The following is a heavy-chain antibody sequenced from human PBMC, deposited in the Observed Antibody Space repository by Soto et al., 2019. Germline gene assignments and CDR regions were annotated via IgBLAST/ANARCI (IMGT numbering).Heavy chain of an antibody. D-gene: IGHD3-22*01. J-gene: IGHJ4*02. CDR3: ARDSPHYYDSSGYPLGY. CDR2: ISGNTVST. V-gene: IGHV3-23*01. CDR1: KFSFRDYA. Sequence: GGSLRLSCAASKFSFRDYAMTWVRQAPGKGLEWVSSISGNTVSTYYADSVKGRFTISRDNSKNTLYLQMNSLRAEDTAVYYCARDSPHYYDSSGYPLGYWGQGNLVTVS.